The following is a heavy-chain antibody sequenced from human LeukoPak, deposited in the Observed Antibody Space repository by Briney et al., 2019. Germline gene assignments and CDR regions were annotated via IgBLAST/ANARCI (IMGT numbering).Heavy chain of an antibody. CDR1: GFTLRSYT. J-gene: IGHJ6*02. CDR2: ISISSSYI. D-gene: IGHD3-16*01. Sequence: GGPLRLSCAASGFTLRSYTMNWVRQAPGKGLEWSPSISISSSYIYYADSVKGRFTISRDNAKNSLYLQMNSLRAEDTAVYYCARAYWYYDYVWGRSYGMDVWGQGTTVTVSS. V-gene: IGHV3-21*01. CDR3: ARAYWYYDYVWGRSYGMDV.